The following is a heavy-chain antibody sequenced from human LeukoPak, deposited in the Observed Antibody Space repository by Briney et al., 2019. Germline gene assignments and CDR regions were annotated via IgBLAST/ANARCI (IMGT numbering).Heavy chain of an antibody. J-gene: IGHJ4*02. CDR2: INGDGSNV. D-gene: IGHD2-2*01. Sequence: GGSLRLSCSASGFVFSGYYMHWVRQDPGKGLVRVSHINGDGSNVNYADSVKGRFTISRDNAKNTLYLQMSRLRVEDTALYYCGRGKSPAAVDEWGQGTLVTVSS. CDR1: GFVFSGYY. V-gene: IGHV3-74*01. CDR3: GRGKSPAAVDE.